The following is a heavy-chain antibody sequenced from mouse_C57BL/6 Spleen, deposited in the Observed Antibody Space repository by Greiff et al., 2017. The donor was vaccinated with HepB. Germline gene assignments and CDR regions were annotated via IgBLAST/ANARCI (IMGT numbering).Heavy chain of an antibody. V-gene: IGHV1-9*01. CDR3: ARDFDGGARCAY. J-gene: IGHJ3*01. CDR2: ILPGSGST. CDR1: GYTFTGYW. Sequence: VKLVESGAELMKPGASVKLSCKATGYTFTGYWIEWVKQRPGHGLEWIGEILPGSGSTTYNEKFKGKATFTADTSSNTAYMQLSSLTTEDSAIYYCARDFDGGARCAYWGQETLGTVSA.